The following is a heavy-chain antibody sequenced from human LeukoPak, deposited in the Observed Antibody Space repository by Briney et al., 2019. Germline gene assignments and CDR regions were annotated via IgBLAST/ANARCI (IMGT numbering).Heavy chain of an antibody. CDR3: ARELSYHDGGGHFWSAMDV. CDR2: ISSRSSHI. D-gene: IGHD3-22*01. Sequence: PGGSLRLSCAASGFTFTNYNMNWVRQAPGKGLEWVSSISSRSSHIYYTDSVKGRFTISRDNAKNSLYLQINSPRAEDTAVYYCARELSYHDGGGHFWSAMDVWGQGTTVTVSS. J-gene: IGHJ6*02. V-gene: IGHV3-21*01. CDR1: GFTFTNYN.